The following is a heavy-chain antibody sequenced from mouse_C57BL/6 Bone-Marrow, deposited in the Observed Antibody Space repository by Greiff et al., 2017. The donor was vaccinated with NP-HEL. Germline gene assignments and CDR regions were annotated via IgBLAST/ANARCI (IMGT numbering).Heavy chain of an antibody. J-gene: IGHJ4*01. CDR3: AREGLVYAMDY. Sequence: QVQLQQPGAELVKPGASVKMSCKASGYTFTSYWITWVKQRPGQGLEWIGDIYPGSGSTNYNEKFKSKATLTVDTSSSSAYMQLSSLTSEDSAFYYCAREGLVYAMDYWGQGTSVTVSS. D-gene: IGHD2-10*02. CDR2: IYPGSGST. CDR1: GYTFTSYW. V-gene: IGHV1-55*01.